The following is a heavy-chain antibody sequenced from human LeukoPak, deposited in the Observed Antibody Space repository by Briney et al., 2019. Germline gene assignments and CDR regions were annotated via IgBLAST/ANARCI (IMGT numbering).Heavy chain of an antibody. V-gene: IGHV3-53*01. CDR1: GFTVSSNY. CDR2: IYSGGST. Sequence: PGGSLRLSCAASGFTVSSNYMSWVRQAPGKGLEWVSVIYSGGSTYYADSVKGRLTISRDNSKNTLYLQMNSLRAEDTAVYYCARGYSSGWYDFDYWGQGALVTVSS. CDR3: ARGYSSGWYDFDY. D-gene: IGHD6-19*01. J-gene: IGHJ4*02.